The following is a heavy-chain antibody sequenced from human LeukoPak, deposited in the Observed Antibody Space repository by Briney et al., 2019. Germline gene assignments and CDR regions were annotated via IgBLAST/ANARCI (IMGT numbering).Heavy chain of an antibody. CDR2: MKSRGSGGTT. CDR3: AWDRTYYFDMAV. J-gene: IGHJ6*02. CDR1: GFTLSDYH. V-gene: IGHV3-15*01. Sequence: PGGSLRLSCAASGFTLSDYHMNWVRQAPGKGLEWVGRMKSRGSGGTTDYAAPVKGRFTISRDDSKNTLFLQMSSLQAEDTAVYYCAWDRTYYFDMAVWGQGTTVPVSS. D-gene: IGHD1-26*01.